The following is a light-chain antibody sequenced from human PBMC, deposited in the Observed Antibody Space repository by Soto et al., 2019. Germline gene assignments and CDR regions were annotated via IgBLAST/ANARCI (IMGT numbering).Light chain of an antibody. CDR2: GAS. V-gene: IGKV3-20*01. Sequence: EIVMTQSPATLSVSPGERATLSCRASQSVSSDVAWYHQKPGQAPRLLIYGASTRATGIPDRFSGSGSGTDFTLTISRLEPEDFAVYYCQQHGSSPTWTFGQGTKVDIK. CDR3: QQHGSSPTWT. J-gene: IGKJ1*01. CDR1: QSVSSD.